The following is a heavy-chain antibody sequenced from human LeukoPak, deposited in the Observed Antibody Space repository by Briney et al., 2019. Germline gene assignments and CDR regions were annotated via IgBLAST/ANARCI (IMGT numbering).Heavy chain of an antibody. CDR1: GFSFSVYW. J-gene: IGHJ5*02. D-gene: IGHD6-19*01. CDR3: ARARQWLGGSNWFDP. CDR2: IQCDGSET. V-gene: IGHV3-7*01. Sequence: GGSLRLSCAPSGFSFSVYWTSWDRHAPEKWLGWVAKIQCDGSETYYVDSLRGRFTISRNNAKNSLYLQMNSLRAEDTAIYYCARARQWLGGSNWFDPWGQGTLVTVSS.